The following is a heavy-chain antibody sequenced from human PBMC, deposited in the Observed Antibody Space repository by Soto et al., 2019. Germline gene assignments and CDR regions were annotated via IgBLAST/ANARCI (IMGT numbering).Heavy chain of an antibody. Sequence: ASVKVSCKASGYTFTSYFIHWVRQAPGQGLEWMGIINPSGGSTNYAQQFQGRVTMTRGTSTSTVYMELSSLRFEDTAVYYCARDEGYSSGWSQFDYWGQGTLVTVSS. V-gene: IGHV1-46*03. CDR1: GYTFTSYF. J-gene: IGHJ4*02. CDR2: INPSGGST. D-gene: IGHD6-19*01. CDR3: ARDEGYSSGWSQFDY.